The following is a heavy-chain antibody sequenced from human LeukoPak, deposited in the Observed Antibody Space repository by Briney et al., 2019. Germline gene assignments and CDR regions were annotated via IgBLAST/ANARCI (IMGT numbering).Heavy chain of an antibody. CDR3: ANTNDRDGDFNGDC. CDR2: TSVTSGST. J-gene: IGHJ4*02. CDR1: GFTFSNYA. V-gene: IGHV3-23*01. Sequence: PGGSLRLSCAASGFTFSNYAMSWVRQAPGKGLEGVSTTSVTSGSTYYGAFEKGRFTISRDNSKYTLYLKMNSMRADDTAVYYCANTNDRDGDFNGDCWGQGTLVTVSS. D-gene: IGHD1-1*01.